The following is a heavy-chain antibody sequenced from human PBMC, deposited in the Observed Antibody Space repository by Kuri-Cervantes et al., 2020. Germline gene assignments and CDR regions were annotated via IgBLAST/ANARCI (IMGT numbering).Heavy chain of an antibody. CDR3: ARDARALAAADTDEFDF. Sequence: ASVKVSCKASGGTFSSYAISWVRQAPGQGLEWMGWINPNSGGTNYAQKVQGRVTMTRDTSISTAYMELTRLRSDDTAVYYCARDARALAAADTDEFDFWGQGTLVTVSS. V-gene: IGHV1-2*02. CDR2: INPNSGGT. D-gene: IGHD6-13*01. CDR1: GGTFSSYA. J-gene: IGHJ4*02.